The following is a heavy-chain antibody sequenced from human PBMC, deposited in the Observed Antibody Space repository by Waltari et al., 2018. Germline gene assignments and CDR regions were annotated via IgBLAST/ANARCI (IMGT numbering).Heavy chain of an antibody. CDR3: AVGGVTGFFDY. CDR1: GFSIRSDA. CDR2: ISYDGGKK. Sequence: QVQLVESGGGVVQPGRSLRLSCEASGFSIRSDAMHWVRQATGKGVEWGAVISYDGGKKYYADSVKGRFTISRDNSRNTLYLQMNSLRPEDTAVYTCAVGGVTGFFDYWGQGTLVTVSS. J-gene: IGHJ4*02. V-gene: IGHV3-30*01. D-gene: IGHD3-16*01.